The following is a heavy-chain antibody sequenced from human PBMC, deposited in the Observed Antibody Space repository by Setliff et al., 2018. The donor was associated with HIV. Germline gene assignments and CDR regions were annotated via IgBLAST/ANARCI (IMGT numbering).Heavy chain of an antibody. V-gene: IGHV4-59*08. D-gene: IGHD5-12*01. CDR3: ARQPRWLQFPRYFDY. J-gene: IGHJ4*02. CDR1: GGSINNYQ. CDR2: IYTSGSS. Sequence: SETLSLTCTVSGVSGGSINNYQWSWIRQPPGKGLEWIGYIYTSGSSNYNPSLKSRVTISGDTSKRQFSLKMSSVTAADTAVYYCARQPRWLQFPRYFDYWGQGTLVTVSS.